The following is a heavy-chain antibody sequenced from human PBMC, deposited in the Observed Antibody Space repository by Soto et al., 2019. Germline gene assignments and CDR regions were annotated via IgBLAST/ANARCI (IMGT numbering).Heavy chain of an antibody. CDR2: IIAIFGTT. J-gene: IGHJ6*02. CDR3: ARDREAVYYYYGMDV. Sequence: ASVKVSCKASGGTFSSYAISWVRQAPGQGLEWMGGIIAIFGTTNYAQKLQGRVTMTTDTSTSTAYMELRSLRSDDTAVYYCARDREAVYYYYGMDVWGQGTTVTVSS. CDR1: GGTFSSYA. V-gene: IGHV1-18*01.